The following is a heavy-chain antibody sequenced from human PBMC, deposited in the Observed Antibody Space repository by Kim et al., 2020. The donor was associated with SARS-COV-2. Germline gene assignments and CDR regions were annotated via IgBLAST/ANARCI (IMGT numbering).Heavy chain of an antibody. V-gene: IGHV4-30-2*05. D-gene: IGHD3-22*01. Sequence: YTHPSLKSRVTISVDTSKNQFSLKLSSVTAADTAVYYCASYYYDSSGFDYWGQGTLVTVSS. CDR3: ASYYYDSSGFDY. J-gene: IGHJ4*02.